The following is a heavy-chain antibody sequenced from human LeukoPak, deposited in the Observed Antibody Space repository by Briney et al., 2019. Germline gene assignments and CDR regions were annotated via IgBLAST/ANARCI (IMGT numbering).Heavy chain of an antibody. CDR2: IYYSGST. J-gene: IGHJ1*01. CDR1: GGSISSSSYY. V-gene: IGHV4-39*07. D-gene: IGHD3-9*01. CDR3: ARDRPTYDILTGYYRAEYFQH. Sequence: SETLSLTCTVPGGSISSSSYYWGWIRQPPGKGLEWIGSIYYSGSTYYNPSLKSRVTISVDTSKNQFSLKLSSVTAADTAVYYCARDRPTYDILTGYYRAEYFQHWGQGTLVTVSS.